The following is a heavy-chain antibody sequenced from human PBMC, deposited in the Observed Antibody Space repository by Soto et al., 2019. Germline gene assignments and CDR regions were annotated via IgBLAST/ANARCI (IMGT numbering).Heavy chain of an antibody. CDR2: IYYSGST. D-gene: IGHD3-3*01. CDR3: ARPYYDFWSAQPWFDP. CDR1: GGSISSSSYY. V-gene: IGHV4-39*01. Sequence: SETLSLTCTVSGGSISSSSYYWGWIRQPPGKGLEWIGSIYYSGSTYYNPSLKSRVTISVDTSKNQFSLKLSSVTAADTAVYYCARPYYDFWSAQPWFDPWGQGTLVTVSS. J-gene: IGHJ5*02.